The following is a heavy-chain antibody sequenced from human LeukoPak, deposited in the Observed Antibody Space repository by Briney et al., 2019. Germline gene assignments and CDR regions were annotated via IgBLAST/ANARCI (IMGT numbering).Heavy chain of an antibody. CDR3: AKERRGEGLFDY. CDR1: GYTFTSYD. D-gene: IGHD3-16*01. J-gene: IGHJ4*02. CDR2: MNPNSGNT. V-gene: IGHV1-8*03. Sequence: ASVKVSCKASGYTFTSYDINWVRQATGQGLEWMGWMNPNSGNTGYAQKFQGRVTITRNTSISTAYMELSSLRSEDTAVYYCAKERRGEGLFDYWGQGTLVTVSS.